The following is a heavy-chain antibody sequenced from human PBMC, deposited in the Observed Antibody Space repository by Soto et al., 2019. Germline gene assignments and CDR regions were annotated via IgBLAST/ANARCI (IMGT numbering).Heavy chain of an antibody. J-gene: IGHJ4*02. Sequence: EVQLVESGGGLVQPGGSLRLSCAGSGFTFSNYWMHWVRQAPGKGLEWVSRIDHDGPTDYADSVRGRFTISRDNAENRLYLQMNSLRPEDTAVYYCVRDSHGDYWGQGTLVTVSS. CDR2: IDHDGPT. CDR1: GFTFSNYW. CDR3: VRDSHGDY. V-gene: IGHV3-74*01.